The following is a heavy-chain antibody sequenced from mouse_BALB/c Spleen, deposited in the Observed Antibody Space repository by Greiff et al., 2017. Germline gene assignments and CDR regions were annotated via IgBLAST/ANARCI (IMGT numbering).Heavy chain of an antibody. V-gene: IGHV10S3*01. J-gene: IGHJ3*01. CDR1: GFTFNTNA. Sequence: GGGLVQPKGSLKLSCAASGFTFNTNAMNWVRQAPGKGLEWVARIRSKSNNYATYYADSVKDRFTISRDDSQSMLYLQMNNLKTEDTAMYYCVRESSTMITPFAYWGQGTLVTVSA. D-gene: IGHD2-4*01. CDR3: VRESSTMITPFAY. CDR2: IRSKSNNYAT.